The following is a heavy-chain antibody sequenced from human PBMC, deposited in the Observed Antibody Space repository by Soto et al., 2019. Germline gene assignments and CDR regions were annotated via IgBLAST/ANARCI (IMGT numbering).Heavy chain of an antibody. Sequence: SDTLSLTCTLSGASISSGGYYWSWIRQHPGKGLEWIGYIYYSGSTYYNPSLKSRVTISVDTSKNQFSLKLSSVTAADTAVYYCARDGQTQKDDSSSWSYWGQGTLVTVSS. CDR1: GASISSGGYY. D-gene: IGHD6-13*01. CDR3: ARDGQTQKDDSSSWSY. CDR2: IYYSGST. V-gene: IGHV4-31*03. J-gene: IGHJ4*02.